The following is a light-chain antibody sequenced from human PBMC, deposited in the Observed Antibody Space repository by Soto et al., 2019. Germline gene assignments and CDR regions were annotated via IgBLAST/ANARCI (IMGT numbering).Light chain of an antibody. CDR2: STS. Sequence: QAVVTQEPSLTVSPGETVTLTCASSTGAVTYTYYPNWFQQKPGQPPRALIYSTSYKHSWTPARFSGSLLGGKAALTLSGVQPEDEAEYYCLLYYDGVRVFGGGTNLTVL. V-gene: IGLV7-43*01. CDR1: TGAVTYTYY. J-gene: IGLJ3*02. CDR3: LLYYDGVRV.